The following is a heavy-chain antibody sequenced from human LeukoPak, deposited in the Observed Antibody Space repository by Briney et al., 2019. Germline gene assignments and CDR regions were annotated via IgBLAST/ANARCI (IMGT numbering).Heavy chain of an antibody. CDR1: GGTFSSYA. D-gene: IGHD3-22*01. V-gene: IGHV1-69*04. J-gene: IGHJ3*02. CDR2: IIPILGIA. CDR3: ARSRRRVYYYDSSGYYYEADAFDI. Sequence: SVKVSCKASGGTFSSYAISWVRQAPGQGLEWMGRIIPILGIANYAQKFQGRVTITADKSTSTAYMELSSLRSEDTAVYYCARSRRRVYYYDSSGYYYEADAFDIWGQGTMVTVSS.